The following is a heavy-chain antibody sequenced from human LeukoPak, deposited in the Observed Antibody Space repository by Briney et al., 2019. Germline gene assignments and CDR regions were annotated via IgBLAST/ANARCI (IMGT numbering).Heavy chain of an antibody. CDR1: GYSLTSHW. D-gene: IGHD2-21*02. J-gene: IGHJ6*02. CDR3: ARAYCGGDCPASYYYYGMDV. V-gene: IGHV5-51*01. Sequence: GGALKIFRKGSGYSLTSHWIGWVRQMPGVGLEWRGIIYSGYSDTRYSPSFQGQVTISADKSISTAYLQWSSLKASDTAMYYCARAYCGGDCPASYYYYGMDVWGQGTTVTVSS. CDR2: IYSGYSDT.